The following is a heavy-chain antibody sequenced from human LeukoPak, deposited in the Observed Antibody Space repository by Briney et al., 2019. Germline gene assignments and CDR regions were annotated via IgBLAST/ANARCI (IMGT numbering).Heavy chain of an antibody. CDR2: IYYSGST. V-gene: IGHV4-59*01. J-gene: IGHJ5*02. D-gene: IGHD1-26*01. CDR3: AREWTTVGATGGWFDP. Sequence: SETLSLTCTVSGGSFTTYYWSWIRQPPGKGLEWIGYIYYSGSTNYNPSLKSRVTISVDTSKNQFSLKLSSVTAADTAVYYCAREWTTVGATGGWFDPWGQGTLVTVSS. CDR1: GGSFTTYY.